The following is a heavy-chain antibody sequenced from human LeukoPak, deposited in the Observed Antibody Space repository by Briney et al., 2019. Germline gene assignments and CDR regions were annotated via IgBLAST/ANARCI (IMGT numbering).Heavy chain of an antibody. J-gene: IGHJ4*02. Sequence: RRSLRLSCAASGFTFSSYSMNWVRQAPGKGLEWVSSISSSSSYIYYADSVKGRFTISRDNAKNSLYLQMNSLRAEDTAVYYCARDPGITMVRGVDYWGQGTLVTVSS. V-gene: IGHV3-21*01. D-gene: IGHD3-10*01. CDR1: GFTFSSYS. CDR3: ARDPGITMVRGVDY. CDR2: ISSSSSYI.